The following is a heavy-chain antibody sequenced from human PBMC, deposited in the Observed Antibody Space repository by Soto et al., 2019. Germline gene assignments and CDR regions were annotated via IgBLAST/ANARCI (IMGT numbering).Heavy chain of an antibody. J-gene: IGHJ6*02. Sequence: HPGGSLRLSCAASGFTISNYGMHWVRQAPGKGLEWVAVISYGGTITYYADSVKGRFTISRDNSKNTLYLQMNSLRTEDTAVYYCATTRVGPCSSSICFSGIFDGMDVWGQGTTVTVSS. CDR1: GFTISNYG. D-gene: IGHD2-2*01. V-gene: IGHV3-30-3*01. CDR3: ATTRVGPCSSSICFSGIFDGMDV. CDR2: ISYGGTIT.